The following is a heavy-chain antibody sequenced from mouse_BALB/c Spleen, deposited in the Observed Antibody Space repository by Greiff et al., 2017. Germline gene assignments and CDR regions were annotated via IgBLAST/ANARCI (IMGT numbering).Heavy chain of an antibody. J-gene: IGHJ3*01. CDR2: INPSNGRT. CDR1: GYTFTSYW. Sequence: VQLQQPGAELVKPGASVKLSCKASGYTFTSYWMHWVKQRPGQGLEWIGEINPSNGRTNYNEKFKGKATLTVDKSSSTAYMHLNSLTSEDSAVYYCAIIDWFAYWGQGTLVTVSA. V-gene: IGHV1S81*02. D-gene: IGHD1-1*01. CDR3: AIIDWFAY.